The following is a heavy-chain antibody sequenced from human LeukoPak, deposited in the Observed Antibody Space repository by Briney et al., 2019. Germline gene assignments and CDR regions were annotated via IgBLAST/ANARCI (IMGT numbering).Heavy chain of an antibody. J-gene: IGHJ5*02. Sequence: SETLSLTCTVSGASIRSCYWSWIRQPPGKGLEWIGYIYYSGSTNYNPPLKSRVTISGDTSKNQFSLKLSSVTAADTAVCYCARNWAYGDEPYNWFDPWGQGTLVTVSS. CDR3: ARNWAYGDEPYNWFDP. D-gene: IGHD4-17*01. V-gene: IGHV4-59*01. CDR1: GASIRSCY. CDR2: IYYSGST.